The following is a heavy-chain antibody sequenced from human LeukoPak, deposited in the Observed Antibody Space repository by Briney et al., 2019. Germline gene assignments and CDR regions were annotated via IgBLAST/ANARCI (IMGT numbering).Heavy chain of an antibody. J-gene: IGHJ5*02. CDR1: GGSLSSRSYY. CDR2: IHNSGST. D-gene: IGHD6-19*01. V-gene: IGHV4-39*07. CDR3: AREGSGWQDNWFDP. Sequence: PSETLSLTCTVSGGSLSSRSYYWGWIRQPPGKGLEWIGSIHNSGSTYSNPSLKSRVTISIDKSKNQFSLKLRSVTAADTAVYYCAREGSGWQDNWFDPWGQGTLVTVSS.